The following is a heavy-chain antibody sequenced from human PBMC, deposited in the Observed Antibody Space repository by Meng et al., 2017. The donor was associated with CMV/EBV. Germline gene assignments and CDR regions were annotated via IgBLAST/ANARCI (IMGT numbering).Heavy chain of an antibody. CDR2: IIPVFETA. D-gene: IGHD1-26*01. CDR1: GGTFSTFA. CDR3: ARGGDSWYSDY. V-gene: IGHV1-69*12. Sequence: QVQLVQSAAEVKKPGSLVKVSCKTSGGTFSTFAISWVRQAPGEGLEWMGGIIPVFETANYAERFQDRVTITADDSTTTAYMELSSLRADDTALYFCARGGDSWYSDYWGQGTLVTGSS. J-gene: IGHJ4*02.